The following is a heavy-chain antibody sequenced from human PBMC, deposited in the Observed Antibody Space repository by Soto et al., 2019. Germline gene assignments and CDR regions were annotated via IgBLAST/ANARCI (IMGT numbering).Heavy chain of an antibody. CDR2: IWYDGRNK. V-gene: IGHV3-33*01. D-gene: IGHD7-27*01. J-gene: IGHJ4*02. Sequence: PGGAPRPSPAASGGPLRKNGMHWGPQAPGKGLEWVAVIWYDGRNKYYADSLKGRFTISRDNSKNTLYLQMNSLRVEDTAVYYCVRSSSNWGPDYWGQGTLVTVSS. CDR1: GGPLRKNG. CDR3: VRSSSNWGPDY.